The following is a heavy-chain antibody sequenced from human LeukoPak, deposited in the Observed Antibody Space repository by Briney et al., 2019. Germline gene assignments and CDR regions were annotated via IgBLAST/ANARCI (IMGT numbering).Heavy chain of an antibody. D-gene: IGHD1-26*01. Sequence: GGSLRLSCAASGFTFSSYAMHWVRQAPGKGLEWVAVISYDGSNKYYADSVKGRFTISRDNSKNTLYLQMNSLRAEDTAVYYCARANKELYSGSYFYWGQGTLVTVSS. CDR1: GFTFSSYA. CDR3: ARANKELYSGSYFY. J-gene: IGHJ4*02. V-gene: IGHV3-30-3*01. CDR2: ISYDGSNK.